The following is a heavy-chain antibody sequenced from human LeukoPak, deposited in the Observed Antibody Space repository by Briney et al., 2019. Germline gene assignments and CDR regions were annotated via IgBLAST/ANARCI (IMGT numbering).Heavy chain of an antibody. V-gene: IGHV3-23*01. CDR2: ISGSGDNT. D-gene: IGHD3-10*01. Sequence: PGGSLRLSCAASGFTFSSYEMNWVRQAPGKGLEWVSGISGSGDNTWYGDSVKGRFTISRDNSKKTLDLQMHSLRAEDTAVYYCAKASVWTMVRVVSYFDEWGQGIQVTVSS. CDR1: GFTFSSYE. J-gene: IGHJ4*02. CDR3: AKASVWTMVRVVSYFDE.